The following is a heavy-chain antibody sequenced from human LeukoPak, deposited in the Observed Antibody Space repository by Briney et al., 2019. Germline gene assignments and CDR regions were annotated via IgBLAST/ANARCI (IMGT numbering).Heavy chain of an antibody. J-gene: IGHJ5*02. Sequence: SETLSLTCAVYGGSFSGYYWSWIRQPPGKGLEWIGEINHSGSTNYNPSLKSRVTISVDTSKNQFSLKLSSVTAADTAVYYCARPYSSSWYGWFDPWGQGTLVTVS. D-gene: IGHD6-13*01. CDR2: INHSGST. V-gene: IGHV4-34*01. CDR3: ARPYSSSWYGWFDP. CDR1: GGSFSGYY.